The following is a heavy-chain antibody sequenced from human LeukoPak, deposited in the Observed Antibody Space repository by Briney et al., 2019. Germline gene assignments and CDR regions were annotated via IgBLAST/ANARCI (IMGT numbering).Heavy chain of an antibody. D-gene: IGHD6-19*01. Sequence: PGGSLRLSCAASGFTFSNYAMHWVRQAPGKGLGWVALISYDGSNKDYADSVKGRFTISRDNSKNTLYLQMNSLRSEDTAVYYCAREKAVAGTAKYFQHWGQGTLVIVSS. CDR2: ISYDGSNK. J-gene: IGHJ1*01. V-gene: IGHV3-30*04. CDR1: GFTFSNYA. CDR3: AREKAVAGTAKYFQH.